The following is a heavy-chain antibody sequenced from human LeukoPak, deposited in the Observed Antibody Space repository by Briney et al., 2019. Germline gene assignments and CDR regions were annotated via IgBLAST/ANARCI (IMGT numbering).Heavy chain of an antibody. D-gene: IGHD2-2*01. CDR2: ISGSGGST. V-gene: IGHV3-23*01. CDR1: GFTFSSYA. CDR3: AKSPSYCSSTSCYLAWFDP. J-gene: IGHJ5*02. Sequence: PGGSLRLSCAASGFTFSSYAMSWVRQAPGKGLEWVSAISGSGGSTYYADSVKGRFTISRDNSKNTPYLQMNSLRAEDTAVYYCAKSPSYCSSTSCYLAWFDPWGQGTLVTVSS.